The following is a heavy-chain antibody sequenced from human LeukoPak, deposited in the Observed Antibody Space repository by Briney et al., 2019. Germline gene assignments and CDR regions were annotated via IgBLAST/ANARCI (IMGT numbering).Heavy chain of an antibody. CDR2: IKQDGSEK. V-gene: IGHV3-7*01. CDR3: AKVTYDSSGYNDY. Sequence: GGSLRLSCAASGFTFSGYWMTWVRQAPGKGLEWVANIKQDGSEKYYVDSVKGRFTISRDNAKNSLYLQMNSLSAEDTAVYYCAKVTYDSSGYNDYWGQGTLVTVSS. CDR1: GFTFSGYW. J-gene: IGHJ4*02. D-gene: IGHD3-22*01.